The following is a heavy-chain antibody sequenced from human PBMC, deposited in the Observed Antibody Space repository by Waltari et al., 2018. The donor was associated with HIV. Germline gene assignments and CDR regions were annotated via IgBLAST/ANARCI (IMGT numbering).Heavy chain of an antibody. V-gene: IGHV3-15*02. Sequence: EVQLVESGGALVKPGGSLRLSCAASGFIFNNAWLIWVRQAPGKGLEWIGRIKTKGDGGRIDYGTPVKCKFIISTDDSKNTLFLDMNSLKSDDTAVYYCTTCQVGSHWGQGTLVTVSS. J-gene: IGHJ4*02. D-gene: IGHD2-2*01. CDR1: GFIFNNAW. CDR3: TTCQVGSH. CDR2: IKTKGDGGRI.